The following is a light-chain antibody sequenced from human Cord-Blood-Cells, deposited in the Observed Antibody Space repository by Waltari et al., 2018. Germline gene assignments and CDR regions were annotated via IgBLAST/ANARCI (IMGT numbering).Light chain of an antibody. Sequence: QSALTQPTSASGSPGQSVTISCTGTSSDVGGYNYVSWYQQHPGKAPQLMIYEVSKRPSGVPDRFSGSKSGNTASRPVSGLQAEDEADYYCSSYAGSNNLVFGGGTKLTVL. J-gene: IGLJ3*02. CDR3: SSYAGSNNLV. CDR1: SSDVGGYNY. V-gene: IGLV2-8*01. CDR2: EVS.